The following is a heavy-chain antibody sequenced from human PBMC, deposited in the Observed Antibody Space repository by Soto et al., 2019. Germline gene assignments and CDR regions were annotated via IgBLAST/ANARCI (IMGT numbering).Heavy chain of an antibody. J-gene: IGHJ4*02. D-gene: IGHD3-22*01. CDR3: ARGMIYYDSSGPHGNLTPFDY. CDR2: IIPIFGTA. V-gene: IGHV1-69*13. Sequence: SSVKVSCKASGGTFSSYAISWVRQAPGQGLEWMGGIIPIFGTANYAQKFQGRVTITADESTSTAYMELSSLRSEDTAVYYCARGMIYYDSSGPHGNLTPFDYRGQRARVTVAS. CDR1: GGTFSSYA.